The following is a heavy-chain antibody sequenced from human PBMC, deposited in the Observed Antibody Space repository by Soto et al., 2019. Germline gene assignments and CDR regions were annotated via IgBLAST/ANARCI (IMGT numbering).Heavy chain of an antibody. Sequence: GGSLRLSCAASGFTFSSYTMNWVRQAPGKGLEWVSSISSSSSYIYYADSVKGRFTISRDNAKNSLYLQMNGLRAEDTAVYYCARILIIETTSGSYLDSWGQGTLVTVSS. CDR1: GFTFSSYT. CDR2: ISSSSSYI. V-gene: IGHV3-21*01. CDR3: ARILIIETTSGSYLDS. D-gene: IGHD1-20*01. J-gene: IGHJ4*02.